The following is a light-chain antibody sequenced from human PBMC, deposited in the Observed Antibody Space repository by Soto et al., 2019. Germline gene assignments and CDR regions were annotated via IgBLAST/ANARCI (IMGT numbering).Light chain of an antibody. CDR2: AAS. CDR3: QQSYSTPRT. V-gene: IGKV1-39*01. CDR1: QSIASY. J-gene: IGKJ1*01. Sequence: IEMTQSPSSLSASVGDRVTITCRARQSIASYLNWYQHKPGKAPKLLIYAASSLQRGVPSRFSGSGSGTDFTLTISSLQPEDFATYYCQQSYSTPRTFGQGTKVDIK.